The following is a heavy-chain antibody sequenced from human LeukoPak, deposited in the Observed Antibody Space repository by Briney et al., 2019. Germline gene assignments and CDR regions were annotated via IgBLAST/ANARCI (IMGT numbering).Heavy chain of an antibody. D-gene: IGHD3-22*01. J-gene: IGHJ4*02. CDR2: INPNSGGT. CDR3: ARGPYYYDSSGYSGDGY. CDR1: GYTFTGYY. Sequence: GASVKVSCKASGYTFTGYYMHWVRQAPGQGLEWMGWINPNSGGTNYAQKFQGRVTMTRDTSISTAYMELRSLRSDDTAVYYCARGPYYYDSSGYSGDGYWGQGTLVTVSS. V-gene: IGHV1-2*02.